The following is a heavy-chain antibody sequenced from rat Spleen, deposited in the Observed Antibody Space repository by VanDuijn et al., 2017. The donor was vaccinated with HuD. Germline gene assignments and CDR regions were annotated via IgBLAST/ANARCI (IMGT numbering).Heavy chain of an antibody. D-gene: IGHD1-1*01. CDR1: GFSLTSYH. Sequence: QVQLKESGPGLVQPSQTLSLTCTVSGFSLTSYHVSWVRQPPGKSLVWMGTIWAGGGTNYNSAVQSRLSISRDTSKSQVFLKMNSLQPEDTGTYYCARHRITTVVGVMDAWGQGASVTVSS. CDR2: IWAGGGT. V-gene: IGHV2-72*01. J-gene: IGHJ4*01. CDR3: ARHRITTVVGVMDA.